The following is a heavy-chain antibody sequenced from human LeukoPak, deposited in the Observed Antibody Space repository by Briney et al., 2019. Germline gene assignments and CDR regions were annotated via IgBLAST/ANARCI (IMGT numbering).Heavy chain of an antibody. V-gene: IGHV4-4*02. CDR1: GFTVSGDY. CDR3: ARADAAMVTQ. Sequence: GSLRLSCAVSGFTVSGDYMSWVRQAPGKGLEWIGEIYHSGSTNYNPSLKSRVTISVDKSKNQFSLKLSSVTAADTAVYYCARADAAMVTQWGQGTLVTVSS. J-gene: IGHJ4*02. CDR2: IYHSGST. D-gene: IGHD5-18*01.